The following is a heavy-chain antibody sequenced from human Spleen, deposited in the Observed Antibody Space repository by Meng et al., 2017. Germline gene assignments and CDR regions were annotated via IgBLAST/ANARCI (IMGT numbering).Heavy chain of an antibody. CDR3: ARGRVKSNFDY. Sequence: QIPEWGAGLLKPSHTPDLNWAVYGGAFSGSYWGWIRQTPGKGLEWIGEINHSGSTNYNQSLKSRVTISVDTSKNQFSLKLSSVTAADTAVYYCARGRVKSNFDYWGQGTLVTVSS. CDR2: INHSGST. D-gene: IGHD5/OR15-5a*01. CDR1: GGAFSGSY. J-gene: IGHJ4*02. V-gene: IGHV4-34*01.